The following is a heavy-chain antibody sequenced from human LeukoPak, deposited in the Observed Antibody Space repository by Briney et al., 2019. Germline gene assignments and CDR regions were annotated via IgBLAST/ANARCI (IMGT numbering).Heavy chain of an antibody. J-gene: IGHJ4*02. Sequence: SETLSLTCTVSGGSISSGSYYWSWIRQPAGKGLEWIGRIYTSGSTNYNPSLKSRVTISVDTSKNQFSLKLSSVTAADTAVYYCARGNCSSTSCYHEAFDYWGQGTLVTVSS. CDR1: GGSISSGSYY. CDR3: ARGNCSSTSCYHEAFDY. D-gene: IGHD2-2*01. CDR2: IYTSGST. V-gene: IGHV4-61*02.